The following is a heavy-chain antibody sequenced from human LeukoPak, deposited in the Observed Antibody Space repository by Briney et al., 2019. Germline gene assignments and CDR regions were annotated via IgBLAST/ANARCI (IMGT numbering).Heavy chain of an antibody. V-gene: IGHV3-48*03. CDR3: ARRSSGYYY. D-gene: IGHD3-22*01. Sequence: GGSLRLSCATSGFTFTNYAMNWVRQAPGKGLEWVSYISSSGSTIYYADSVKGRFTISRDNAKNSLYLQMNSLRAEDTAVYYCARRSSGYYYWGQGTLVTVSS. CDR2: ISSSGSTI. J-gene: IGHJ4*02. CDR1: GFTFTNYA.